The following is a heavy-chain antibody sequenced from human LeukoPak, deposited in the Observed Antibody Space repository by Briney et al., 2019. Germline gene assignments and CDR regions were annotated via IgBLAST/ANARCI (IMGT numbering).Heavy chain of an antibody. CDR2: IYSGGST. D-gene: IGHD2-2*01. V-gene: IGHV3-53*01. J-gene: IGHJ6*02. CDR3: ASDNCSSTSCAKYYYYYGMDV. CDR1: GFTVSSNY. Sequence: GGSLRLSCAASGFTVSSNYMSWVRQAPGKGLEWVSVIYSGGSTYYADSVKGRFTISRDNSKNTLYLQMNSLRAEDTAVYYCASDNCSSTSCAKYYYYYGMDVWGQGTTVTVSS.